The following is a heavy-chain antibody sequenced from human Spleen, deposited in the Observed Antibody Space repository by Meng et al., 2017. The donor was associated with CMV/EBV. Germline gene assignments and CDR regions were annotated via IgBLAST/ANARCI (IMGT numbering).Heavy chain of an antibody. CDR1: GFTFSSYA. V-gene: IGHV3-23*01. Sequence: GESLKISCAASGFTFSSYAMSWVRQAPGKGLEWVSVISGSGGSTYYADSVKGRFTISRDNSKNTLYLQMNSLRAEDTAVYYCARRVNFVYSSSNYRYFDYWGQGTLVTVSS. CDR3: ARRVNFVYSSSNYRYFDY. D-gene: IGHD6-6*01. J-gene: IGHJ4*02. CDR2: ISGSGGST.